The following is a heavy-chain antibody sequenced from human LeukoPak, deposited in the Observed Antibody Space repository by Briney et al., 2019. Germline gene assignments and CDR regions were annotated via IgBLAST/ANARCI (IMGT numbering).Heavy chain of an antibody. J-gene: IGHJ5*02. CDR2: IYYSGST. CDR3: ARRVSIAAAGSWFDP. CDR1: GGSISSYY. V-gene: IGHV4-59*08. D-gene: IGHD6-13*01. Sequence: SETLSLTCTVPGGSISSYYWSWIRRPPGKGLEWIGYIYYSGSTNYNPSLKSRVTISVDTSKNQFSLKLSSVTAADTAVYYCARRVSIAAAGSWFDPWGQGTLVTVSS.